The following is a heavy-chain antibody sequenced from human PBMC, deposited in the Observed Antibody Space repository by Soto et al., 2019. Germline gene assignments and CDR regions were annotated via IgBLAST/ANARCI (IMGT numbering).Heavy chain of an antibody. CDR2: ISGSGGST. J-gene: IGHJ4*02. V-gene: IGHV3-23*01. D-gene: IGHD1-26*01. CDR1: GFTFSSYA. Sequence: GGSLRLSCAASGFTFSSYAMSWVRQAPGKGLEWVSAISGSGGSTYYADSVKGRFTISRDNSKNTLYLQMNSLRAEDTAVYYCAKYPANFIVGAMFDYWGQGTLVTVSS. CDR3: AKYPANFIVGAMFDY.